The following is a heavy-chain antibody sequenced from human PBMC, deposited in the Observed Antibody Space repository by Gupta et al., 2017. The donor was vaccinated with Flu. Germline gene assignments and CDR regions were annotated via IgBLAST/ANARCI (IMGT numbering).Heavy chain of an antibody. Sequence: EVQLVESGGGLVQPGRSLRLSCAASGFTFDDYAMHWVRQAPGKGLEWVSGISWNSGSIGYADSVKGRFTISRDNAKNSLYLQMNSLRAEDTALYYCAKDSTYGDYATGDYWGQGTLVTVSS. D-gene: IGHD4-17*01. V-gene: IGHV3-9*01. CDR2: ISWNSGSI. CDR3: AKDSTYGDYATGDY. J-gene: IGHJ4*02. CDR1: GFTFDDYA.